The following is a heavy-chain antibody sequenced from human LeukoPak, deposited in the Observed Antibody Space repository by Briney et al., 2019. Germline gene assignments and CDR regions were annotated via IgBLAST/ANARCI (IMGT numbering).Heavy chain of an antibody. D-gene: IGHD2-15*01. CDR2: IYTSGST. CDR3: ARDRDIVVVVAATPYYYYYMDV. Sequence: SQTLSLTCTVSGGSISSGSYYWSWIRQPAGKGLEWIGRIYTSGSTSYNPSLKSRVTISVDTSKNQFSLKLSSVTAADTAVYYCARDRDIVVVVAATPYYYYYMDVWGKGTTVTVSS. V-gene: IGHV4-61*02. CDR1: GGSISSGSYY. J-gene: IGHJ6*03.